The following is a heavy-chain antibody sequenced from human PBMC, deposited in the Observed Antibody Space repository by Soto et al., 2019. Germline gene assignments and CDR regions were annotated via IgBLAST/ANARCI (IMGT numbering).Heavy chain of an antibody. J-gene: IGHJ6*04. CDR2: ISWSGGST. D-gene: IGHD3-10*01. Sequence: GGSLRLSCAASGFTFGGYAMSWVRQAPGKGLEWVSAISWSGGSTYYADSVKGRFTISRDNSKNTLYLQMNSLRAEDTAVYYCAKFFKVGNTMVRGVIRDVWGKGTTVTVSS. CDR1: GFTFGGYA. V-gene: IGHV3-23*01. CDR3: AKFFKVGNTMVRGVIRDV.